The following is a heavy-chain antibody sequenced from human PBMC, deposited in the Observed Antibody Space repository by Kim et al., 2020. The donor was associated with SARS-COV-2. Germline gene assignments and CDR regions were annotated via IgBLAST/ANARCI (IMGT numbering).Heavy chain of an antibody. CDR2: IYPGDSDT. CDR3: ARRVAAAGSNYYYYYYGMDV. CDR1: GYSFTSYW. V-gene: IGHV5-51*01. J-gene: IGHJ6*02. D-gene: IGHD6-13*01. Sequence: GESLKISCKGSGYSFTSYWIGWVRQMPGKGLEWMGIIYPGDSDTRYSPSFQGQVTISADKSISTAYLQWSSLKASDTAMYYCARRVAAAGSNYYYYYYGMDVWGQGTTVTVSS.